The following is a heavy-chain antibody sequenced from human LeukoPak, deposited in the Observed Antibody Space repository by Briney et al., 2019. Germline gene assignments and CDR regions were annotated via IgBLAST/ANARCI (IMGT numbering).Heavy chain of an antibody. CDR1: GGTFSSYA. J-gene: IGHJ4*02. D-gene: IGHD3-10*01. V-gene: IGHV1-69*13. CDR2: IIPIFGTA. CDR3: ASYYYGSGSYYNGLDY. Sequence: SVQVSCKASGGTFSSYAISWVRQAPGQGLEWMGGIIPIFGTANYAQKFQGRVTITADESTSTAYMELSSLRSEDTAVYYCASYYYGSGSYYNGLDYWGQGTLVTVS.